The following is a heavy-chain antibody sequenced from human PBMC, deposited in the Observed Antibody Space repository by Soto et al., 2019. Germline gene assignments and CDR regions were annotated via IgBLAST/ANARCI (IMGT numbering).Heavy chain of an antibody. D-gene: IGHD6-13*01. CDR3: ARAWSRSYNWFDP. CDR1: GGTFSSYT. V-gene: IGHV1-69*02. J-gene: IGHJ5*02. CDR2: IIPILGIA. Sequence: QVQLVQSGAEVKKPGSSVKVSCKASGGTFSSYTISWVRQAPGQGLEWMGRIIPILGIANYAQKFQGRVTITAAKSTSTAYMELSSLRSEDTAVYYCARAWSRSYNWFDPWGQGTLVTVSS.